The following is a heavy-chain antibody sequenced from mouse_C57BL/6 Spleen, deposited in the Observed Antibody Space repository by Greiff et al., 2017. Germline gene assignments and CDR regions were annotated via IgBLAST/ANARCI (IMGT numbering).Heavy chain of an antibody. J-gene: IGHJ4*01. V-gene: IGHV1-82*01. CDR3: ARGGDGYYVAMDY. D-gene: IGHD2-3*01. CDR2: IYPGDGDT. Sequence: QVQLQQSGPELVKPGASVKISCKASGYAFSSSWMNWVKQRPGKGLEWIGRIYPGDGDTNYNGKFKGKATLTADKSSSTAYMQLSSLTSEYSAVYCCARGGDGYYVAMDYWGQGTSVTVSS. CDR1: GYAFSSSW.